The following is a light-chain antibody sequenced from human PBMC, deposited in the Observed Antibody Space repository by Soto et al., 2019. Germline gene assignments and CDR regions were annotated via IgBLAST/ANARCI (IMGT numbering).Light chain of an antibody. CDR2: KAS. J-gene: IGKJ5*01. Sequence: DIQLTQSTSTLSGSVGDRLTIICRASQTISSWLAWYQPKPGKAPKLLIYKASTLTSGVPSRFSGSGSGTEFTLTISSLQPGDFATYDGQQSETYPPTFGQGTRLEIK. CDR3: QQSETYPPT. V-gene: IGKV1-5*03. CDR1: QTISSW.